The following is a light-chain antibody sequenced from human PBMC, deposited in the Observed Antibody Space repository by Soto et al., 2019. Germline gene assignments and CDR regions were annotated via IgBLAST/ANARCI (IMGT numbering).Light chain of an antibody. CDR2: GAS. CDR3: QQYQNVPPQYT. CDR1: QTISSN. J-gene: IGKJ2*01. Sequence: IVMTQSPATLSVSPGERATLSCRASQTISSNLAWYQQKPGQSHRLLIHGASTRATGVPARFSGSGYGTDFTLTISSLHSEHCAGYYCQQYQNVPPQYTVGQGPKL. V-gene: IGKV3-15*01.